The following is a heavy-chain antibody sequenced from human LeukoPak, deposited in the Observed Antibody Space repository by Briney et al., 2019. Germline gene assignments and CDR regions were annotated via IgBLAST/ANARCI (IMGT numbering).Heavy chain of an antibody. CDR2: ISGSGGST. J-gene: IGHJ4*02. CDR1: GFTFHIYA. CDR3: AKRVGSYHFDS. V-gene: IGHV3-23*01. Sequence: GGSLRLSCAASGFTFHIYAMSWVRQAPGKGLEWLSYISGSGGSTYYADSVKGRFTISRDNSKNTLYLQMNSLRAEDTALYYCAKRVGSYHFDSWGQGTLVTVSS. D-gene: IGHD3-16*02.